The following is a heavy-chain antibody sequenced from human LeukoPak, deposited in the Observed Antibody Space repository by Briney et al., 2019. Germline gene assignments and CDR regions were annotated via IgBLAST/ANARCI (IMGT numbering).Heavy chain of an antibody. V-gene: IGHV1-69*04. CDR1: GGTFSSYA. J-gene: IGHJ5*02. CDR3: ARDLSGGSSGQSNWFDP. CDR2: IIPILGIA. Sequence: SVKVSCKASGGTFSSYAISWVRQAPGQGLEWMGRIIPILGIANYAQKFQGRVTITADKSTSTAYMELSSLRSEDTAVYYCARDLSGGSSGQSNWFDPWGQGTLVTVSS. D-gene: IGHD2-15*01.